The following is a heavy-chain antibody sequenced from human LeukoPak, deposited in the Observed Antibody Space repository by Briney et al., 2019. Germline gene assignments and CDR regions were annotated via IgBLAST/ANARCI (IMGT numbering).Heavy chain of an antibody. CDR1: GFTFSSYA. CDR3: ARDRVSTRAWHEAAGTFWYWFDP. V-gene: IGHV3-30-3*01. D-gene: IGHD6-13*01. Sequence: PGGSLRLSCAASGFTFSSYAMHWVRQAPGKGLEWVAVISYDGSNKYYADSVKGRFTISRDNSKNTLYLQMNSLRAEDTAVYYCARDRVSTRAWHEAAGTFWYWFDPWGQGTLVTVSS. CDR2: ISYDGSNK. J-gene: IGHJ5*02.